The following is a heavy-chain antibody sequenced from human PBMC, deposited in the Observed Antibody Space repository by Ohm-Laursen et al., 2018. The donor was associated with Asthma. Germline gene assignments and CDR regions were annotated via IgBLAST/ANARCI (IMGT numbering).Heavy chain of an antibody. J-gene: IGHJ3*02. Sequence: SLRLSCAASGFTFSSYGMHWVRQAPGKGLEWVTVISYDGGNKYYADSVKGRFTISRDNSKNTLYMQMNSLRAEDAAVYYCARRDFSGGDPSAAFDIWGQGTMVTVSS. CDR1: GFTFSSYG. CDR2: ISYDGGNK. V-gene: IGHV3-30*03. CDR3: ARRDFSGGDPSAAFDI. D-gene: IGHD2-21*02.